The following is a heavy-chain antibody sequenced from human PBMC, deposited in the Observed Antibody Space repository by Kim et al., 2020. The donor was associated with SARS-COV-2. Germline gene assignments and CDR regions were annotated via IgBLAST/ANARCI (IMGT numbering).Heavy chain of an antibody. CDR2: IWYDGSNK. CDR3: ARDNGLRFLTGSYYYYGMDV. J-gene: IGHJ6*02. D-gene: IGHD5-12*01. V-gene: IGHV3-33*01. Sequence: GGSLRLSCAASGFTFSSYGMHWVRQAPGKGLEWVAVIWYDGSNKYYADSVKGRLTISRDNSKNTLYLQMNSLRAEDTAVYYCARDNGLRFLTGSYYYYGMDVWGQGTTVTVSS. CDR1: GFTFSSYG.